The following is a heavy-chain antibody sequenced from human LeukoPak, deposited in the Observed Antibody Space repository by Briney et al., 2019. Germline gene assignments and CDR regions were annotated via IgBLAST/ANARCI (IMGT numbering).Heavy chain of an antibody. CDR3: ARTLLYDSSGLIEDAFDI. CDR1: GYTFTGYY. J-gene: IGHJ3*02. D-gene: IGHD3-22*01. Sequence: ASVKVSCKASGYTFTGYYMHWVRQAPGQGLEWMGWINPNSGGTNYAQKFQGRVTMTRDTSISTAYMELSRLRSDDTAVYYCARTLLYDSSGLIEDAFDIWGQGTMVTVSS. V-gene: IGHV1-2*02. CDR2: INPNSGGT.